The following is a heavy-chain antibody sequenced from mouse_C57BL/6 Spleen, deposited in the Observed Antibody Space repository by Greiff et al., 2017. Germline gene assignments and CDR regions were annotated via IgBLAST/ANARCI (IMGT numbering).Heavy chain of an antibody. CDR3: ARQGGYDYDGAWFAY. J-gene: IGHJ3*01. V-gene: IGHV5-12*01. D-gene: IGHD2-4*01. CDR1: GFTFSDYY. CDR2: ISNGGGST. Sequence: EVMLVESGGGLVQPGGSLKLSCAASGFTFSDYYMYWVRQTPEKRLEWVAYISNGGGSTYYPDTVKGRFTISRDNAKNTLYLQMSRLKSEDTAMYYCARQGGYDYDGAWFAYWGQGTLVTVSA.